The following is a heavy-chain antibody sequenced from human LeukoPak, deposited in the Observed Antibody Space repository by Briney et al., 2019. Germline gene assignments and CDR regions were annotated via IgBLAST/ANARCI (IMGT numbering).Heavy chain of an antibody. CDR2: ISGSGGTT. CDR3: AGGRSGWYRNWFDP. J-gene: IGHJ5*02. CDR1: GFTFSSYA. V-gene: IGHV3-23*01. Sequence: PGGSLRLSCAASGFTFSSYAMNWVRQAPGKGLEWVSSISGSGGTTWYADSVKGRFTISRDNAKNSLYLQMNSLRAEDTAVYYCAGGRSGWYRNWFDPWGQGTLVTVSS. D-gene: IGHD6-19*01.